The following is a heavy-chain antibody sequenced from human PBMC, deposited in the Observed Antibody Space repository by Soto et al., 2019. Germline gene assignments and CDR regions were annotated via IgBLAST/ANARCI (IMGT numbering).Heavy chain of an antibody. CDR3: AREPQLTSVTVFDY. Sequence: PGGSLRLSCVASGFTLSDHYMDWVRQAPGKGLEWVGRTRNKANGYTTEYAASVKGRFTISRDDSKNSLYLQMNSLITEDTAVYYCAREPQLTSVTVFDYWGQGTPVTVSS. CDR2: TRNKANGYTT. V-gene: IGHV3-72*01. J-gene: IGHJ4*02. CDR1: GFTLSDHY. D-gene: IGHD4-17*01.